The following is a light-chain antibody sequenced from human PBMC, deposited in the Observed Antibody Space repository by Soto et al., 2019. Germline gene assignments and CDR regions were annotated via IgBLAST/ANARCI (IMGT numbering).Light chain of an antibody. CDR2: EVS. CDR3: CSYAGSTTRVQ. Sequence: QSALTQPPSASGSPGQSVTISCTGTSSDIGTYDYVSWYQHLPDKAPKLMIYEVSYRPSGVSDRFSGSKSGNTASLTISGLQAEDEADYYCCSYAGSTTRVQFGGGTKLTVL. J-gene: IGLJ2*01. V-gene: IGLV2-8*01. CDR1: SSDIGTYDY.